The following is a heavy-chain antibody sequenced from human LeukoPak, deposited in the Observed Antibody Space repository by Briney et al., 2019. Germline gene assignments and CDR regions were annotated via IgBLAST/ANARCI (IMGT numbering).Heavy chain of an antibody. V-gene: IGHV4-61*01. CDR3: ARGGYSSSS. D-gene: IGHD6-6*01. CDR2: IYYSGST. CDR1: GGSVSSGSYY. J-gene: IGHJ4*02. Sequence: SETLSLTCTVSGGSVSSGSYYWSWIRQPPGKGLEWIGYIYYSGSTNYNPSLKSRVTISVDTFKNQFSLKLSSVTAADTAVYYCARGGYSSSSWGQGTLVTVSS.